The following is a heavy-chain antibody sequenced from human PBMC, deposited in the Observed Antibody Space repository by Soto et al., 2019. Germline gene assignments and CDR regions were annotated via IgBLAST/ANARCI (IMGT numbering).Heavy chain of an antibody. CDR3: ARDLGAFNYGSAYFDY. CDR2: ISGSGVSK. Sequence: GGSLRLSCVVSGFIFSSSAMNWVRQAPGKGLEWVSTISGSGVSKYYADSVKGRFTISRDNSNNTVSLQMNSLRAEDAAVYYCARDLGAFNYGSAYFDYWGQGTPVTVS. D-gene: IGHD3-10*01. V-gene: IGHV3-23*01. J-gene: IGHJ4*02. CDR1: GFIFSSSA.